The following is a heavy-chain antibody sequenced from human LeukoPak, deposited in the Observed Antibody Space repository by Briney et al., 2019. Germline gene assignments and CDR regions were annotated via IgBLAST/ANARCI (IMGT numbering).Heavy chain of an antibody. CDR3: AREKNDYGDYEGLGY. CDR1: GGSISSYY. CDR2: IYYSGST. V-gene: IGHV4-59*01. D-gene: IGHD4-17*01. J-gene: IGHJ4*02. Sequence: SETLSLTCTVSGGSISSYYWSWIRQPPGKGLEWIGYIYYSGSTNYNPSLKSRVTISVDTSKNQFSLKLSSVTAADTAVYYCAREKNDYGDYEGLGYWGQGTLVTVSS.